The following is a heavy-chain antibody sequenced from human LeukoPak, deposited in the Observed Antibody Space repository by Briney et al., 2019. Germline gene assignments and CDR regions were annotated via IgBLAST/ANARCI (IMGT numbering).Heavy chain of an antibody. J-gene: IGHJ3*02. CDR2: IYYSGST. CDR3: ARGLTSRGAFDI. D-gene: IGHD3-16*01. Sequence: PSETLSLTCTVSGGSISSYYWSWIRQPPGKGLEWIGYIYYSGSTNYNPSLKSRVTISVDTSKKQFSLKLRSVTAADTAVYYCARGLTSRGAFDIWGQGTMVTVSS. V-gene: IGHV4-59*01. CDR1: GGSISSYY.